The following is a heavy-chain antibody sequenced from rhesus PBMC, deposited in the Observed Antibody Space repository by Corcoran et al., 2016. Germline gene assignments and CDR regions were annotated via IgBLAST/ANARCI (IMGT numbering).Heavy chain of an antibody. Sequence: DVQLVESGGGLVKPGGSLRLSCVASGFTFSRYEMHWVRQAPGKGLEWVSVISESGGTIYYADSVKGRFTISRDNAKNSLFLQMNSLRAEDTAVYYCAKEGYGWEPPYWGQGVLVTVSS. V-gene: IGHV3-100*02. CDR2: ISESGGTI. J-gene: IGHJ4*01. CDR3: AKEGYGWEPPY. CDR1: GFTFSRYE. D-gene: IGHD1-44*02.